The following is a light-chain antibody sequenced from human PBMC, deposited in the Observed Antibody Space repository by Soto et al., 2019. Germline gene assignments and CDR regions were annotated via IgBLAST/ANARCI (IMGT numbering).Light chain of an antibody. CDR2: GGS. J-gene: IGKJ2*01. CDR1: QRVSGSS. Sequence: VLTQSPGTLSLSPGVRATLSCRASQRVSGSSLAWYQQKPGQAPRLLIYGGSNRATGVPDRFSGSGSGADFTLTISRLEPEDFAVYHCQQYGNSPSFGQGTKLEIK. V-gene: IGKV3-20*01. CDR3: QQYGNSPS.